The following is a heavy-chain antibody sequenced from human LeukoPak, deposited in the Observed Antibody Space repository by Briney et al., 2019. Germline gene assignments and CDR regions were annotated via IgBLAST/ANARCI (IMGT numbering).Heavy chain of an antibody. CDR1: GFTFTSYS. J-gene: IGHJ4*02. D-gene: IGHD6-19*01. V-gene: IGHV3-23*01. CDR3: AKVRAPSGWFNSDY. Sequence: GGSLRLSCAASGFTFTSYSMNWVRQAPGKGLEWVSGISGSGDSTYYADSVKGRFTISRDNSKNTLFLQMNSLRAEDTAAYYCAKVRAPSGWFNSDYWGQGTLVTVSS. CDR2: ISGSGDST.